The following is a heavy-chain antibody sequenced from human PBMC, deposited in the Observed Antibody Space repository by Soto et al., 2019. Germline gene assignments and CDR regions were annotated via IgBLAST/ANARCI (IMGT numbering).Heavy chain of an antibody. CDR1: GGSISSYY. J-gene: IGHJ6*02. D-gene: IGHD2-2*01. Sequence: SETLSLTCTVSGGSISSYYWSWIRQPPGKGLEWIGYIYYSGSTNYNPSLKSRVTISVDTSKNQFSLKLTSVTAADTAVYYCARDRGGVYCISTSCYPRRYYYGMDVWGQGTTVTVSS. V-gene: IGHV4-59*12. CDR2: IYYSGST. CDR3: ARDRGGVYCISTSCYPRRYYYGMDV.